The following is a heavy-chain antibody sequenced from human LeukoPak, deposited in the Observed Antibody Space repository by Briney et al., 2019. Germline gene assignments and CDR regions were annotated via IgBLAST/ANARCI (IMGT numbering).Heavy chain of an antibody. CDR2: IDHSGDT. Sequence: SETLSLTCVVSGVSIIRSNWWSWVRQSPDKGLEWIGEIDHSGDTNYRWSLRNRVTMSVYRSKNQFSLKLTSVTAADTAVYYCTTYYNILTGYTFDSWGPGTLVTVFS. D-gene: IGHD3-9*01. CDR1: GVSIIRSNW. CDR3: TTYYNILTGYTFDS. J-gene: IGHJ4*02. V-gene: IGHV4-4*02.